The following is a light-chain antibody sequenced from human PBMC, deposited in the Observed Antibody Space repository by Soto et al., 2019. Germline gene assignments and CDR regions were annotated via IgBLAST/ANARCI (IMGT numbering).Light chain of an antibody. V-gene: IGKV3-15*01. J-gene: IGKJ4*01. CDR2: FAS. Sequence: EIGRTQSPATLSVSPGERATLSCRASQSVSNNLAWYQQKPGQAPRLLIYFASTRATGIPARFSGSGSGTEFTLTISSLQSEDFAVYYCQQYNKWPLTFGGGTKVETK. CDR3: QQYNKWPLT. CDR1: QSVSNN.